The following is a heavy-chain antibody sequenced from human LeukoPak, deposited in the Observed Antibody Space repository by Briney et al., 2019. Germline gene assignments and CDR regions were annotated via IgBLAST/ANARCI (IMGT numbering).Heavy chain of an antibody. V-gene: IGHV3-64D*06. J-gene: IGHJ4*02. CDR3: VKDSSSGSYFDY. CDR2: ISSNGGST. CDR1: GFTFSRYA. Sequence: ESGGGLVQPGGSLRLSCSASGFTFSRYAMHWVRQAPGKGLEYVSAISSNGGSTYYADSVKGRFTISRDNSRNTLHLQMSSLRVEDTAVYYCVKDSSSGSYFDYWGQGTLVTVS. D-gene: IGHD3-10*01.